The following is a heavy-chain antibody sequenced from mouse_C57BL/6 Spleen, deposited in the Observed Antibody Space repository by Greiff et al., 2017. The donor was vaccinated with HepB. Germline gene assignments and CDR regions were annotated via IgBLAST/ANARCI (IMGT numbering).Heavy chain of an antibody. CDR1: GFTFNTYA. CDR3: VLLRDRGYAMDY. V-gene: IGHV10-3*01. J-gene: IGHJ4*01. CDR2: IRSKSSNYAT. D-gene: IGHD1-1*01. Sequence: EVQRVESGGGLVQPKGSLKLSCAASGFTFNTYAMHWVRQAPGKGLEWVARIRSKSSNYATYYADSVKDRFTISRDDSQSMLYLQMNNLKTEDTAMYYCVLLRDRGYAMDYWGQGTSVTVSS.